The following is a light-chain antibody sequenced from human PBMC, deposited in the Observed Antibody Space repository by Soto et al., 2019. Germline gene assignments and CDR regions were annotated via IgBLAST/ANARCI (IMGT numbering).Light chain of an antibody. CDR1: QSVRSN. Sequence: ETVMTQSPATLPVSPGARATLPWRASQSVRSNLAWYQQKPGQAPRLLIYGASTRATGVPARFSGSGSGTDFTLTISSLEPEDFAVYYCQQRNDWPLTFGGGTKVDI. J-gene: IGKJ4*01. CDR3: QQRNDWPLT. CDR2: GAS. V-gene: IGKV3-15*01.